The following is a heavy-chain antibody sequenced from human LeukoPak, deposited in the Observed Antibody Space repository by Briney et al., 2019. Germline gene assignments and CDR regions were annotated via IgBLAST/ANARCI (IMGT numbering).Heavy chain of an antibody. V-gene: IGHV3-7*01. CDR1: GFTSSSHW. CDR3: ARVASVPAAYAFDI. CDR2: IKKDGSEK. D-gene: IGHD2-2*01. J-gene: IGHJ3*02. Sequence: GGSLRHSRAASGFTSSSHWMSWVRQAPGKGLGRGAHIKKDGSEKYYVDSVKGRFTISRDNAKNSLYLQMSSLRAEDTAVYYCARVASVPAAYAFDIWGQGTMVTVSS.